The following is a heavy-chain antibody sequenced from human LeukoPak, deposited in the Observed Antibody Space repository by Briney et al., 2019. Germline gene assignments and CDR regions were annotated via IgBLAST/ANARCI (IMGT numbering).Heavy chain of an antibody. CDR2: IYSGGST. D-gene: IGHD3-22*01. J-gene: IGHJ3*02. CDR1: GFTVSSNY. CDR3: ARDSPITMIVGGAFDI. V-gene: IGHV3-66*01. Sequence: GGSLRLSCAASGFTVSSNYMSWVRQAPGKGLEWVSVIYSGGSTYYADSVKGRFTISRDNSKNTLYLQMNSLRAEDTAVYYCARDSPITMIVGGAFDIWGQGTMVTVSS.